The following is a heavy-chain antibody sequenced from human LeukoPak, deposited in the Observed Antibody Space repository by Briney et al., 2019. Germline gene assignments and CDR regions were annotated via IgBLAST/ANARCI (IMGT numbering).Heavy chain of an antibody. D-gene: IGHD4-17*01. J-gene: IGHJ5*02. CDR1: GGTFSSYA. Sequence: ASVKVSCKASGGTFSSYAISWVRQAPGQGLEWMGRIIPILDIANYAQKFQGRVTITADKSTSTAYMELSSLRSEDTAVYYCAREGKAPSDHGDYAIFWFDPWGQGTLVTVSS. V-gene: IGHV1-69*04. CDR2: IIPILDIA. CDR3: AREGKAPSDHGDYAIFWFDP.